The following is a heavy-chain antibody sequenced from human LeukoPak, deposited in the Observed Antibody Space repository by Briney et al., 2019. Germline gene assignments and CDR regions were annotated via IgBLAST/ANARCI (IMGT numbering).Heavy chain of an antibody. CDR3: VRRLYSRSTLDY. D-gene: IGHD6-13*01. Sequence: SETLSLTCTVSGGSISSSSYYWGWIRQPPGKGLEWIGSIYYSGSTYYNPSLKSRVTISVDTSKNQFSLNLSSVTAADTAMYYCVRRLYSRSTLDYWGQGTLVTVSS. J-gene: IGHJ4*02. V-gene: IGHV4-39*01. CDR2: IYYSGST. CDR1: GGSISSSSYY.